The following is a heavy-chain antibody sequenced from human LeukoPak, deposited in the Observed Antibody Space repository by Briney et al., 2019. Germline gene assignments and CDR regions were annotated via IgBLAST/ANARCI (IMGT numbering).Heavy chain of an antibody. CDR3: ARDLRTMIVVVTYNWFDP. CDR2: IYHSGST. D-gene: IGHD3-22*01. Sequence: SETLSLTCTVSGYSISSGYYWGWIRQPPGQGLEWIGSIYHSGSTYYNPSLKSRVTISVDTSKNQFSLKLSSVTAADTAVYYCARDLRTMIVVVTYNWFDPWGQGTLVTVSS. CDR1: GYSISSGYY. V-gene: IGHV4-38-2*02. J-gene: IGHJ5*02.